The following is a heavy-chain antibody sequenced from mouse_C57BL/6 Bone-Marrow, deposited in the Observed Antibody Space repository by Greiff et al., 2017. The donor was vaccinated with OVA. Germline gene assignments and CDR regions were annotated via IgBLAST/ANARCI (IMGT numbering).Heavy chain of an antibody. CDR1: GFSLTSYG. Sequence: VQLQESGPGLVQPSQSLSITCTASGFSLTSYGVHWVRQSPGKGLEWLGVIWSGGSTDSNAAFISRMGLSKDNSKSQVFIKMNSLQADGTALYYGARNPEGDYWGQGTSVTVSS. J-gene: IGHJ4*01. CDR2: IWSGGST. V-gene: IGHV2-2*01. CDR3: ARNPEGDY.